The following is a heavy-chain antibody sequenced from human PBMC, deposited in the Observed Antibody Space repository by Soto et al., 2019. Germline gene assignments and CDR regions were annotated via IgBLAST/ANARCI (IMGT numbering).Heavy chain of an antibody. Sequence: GGSLRLSCAASGFTFSSYAMSWVRQDPGKGLEWVSAISGSGGSTYYADSVKGRFTISRDNSKNTLYLQMNSLRAEDTAVYYCAKDRYSSGWVFDYWGQGTLVTVSS. CDR3: AKDRYSSGWVFDY. D-gene: IGHD6-19*01. CDR1: GFTFSSYA. J-gene: IGHJ4*02. V-gene: IGHV3-23*01. CDR2: ISGSGGST.